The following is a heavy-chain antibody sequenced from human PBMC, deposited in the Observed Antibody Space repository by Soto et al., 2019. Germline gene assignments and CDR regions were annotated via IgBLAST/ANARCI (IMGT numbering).Heavy chain of an antibody. CDR3: ARAAGRPYYFYGMDV. Sequence: QEQLVQSGPEVKKPGSSVTVSCKASAGTFNNYAICWVRQAPGQGLEWMGGTIPLFSTSSYAQRFQGRVTITADKSTSTVYMEMSNLKSEDTALYHCARAAGRPYYFYGMDVWGQGTMVTVSS. J-gene: IGHJ6*02. CDR1: AGTFNNYA. V-gene: IGHV1-69*06. D-gene: IGHD3-10*01. CDR2: TIPLFSTS.